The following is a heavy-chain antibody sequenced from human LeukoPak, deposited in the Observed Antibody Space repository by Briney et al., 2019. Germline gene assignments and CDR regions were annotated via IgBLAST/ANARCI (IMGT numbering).Heavy chain of an antibody. J-gene: IGHJ4*02. CDR3: ARDLSRSFSMIRGLIQHREFDF. Sequence: TGGSPRLSCAAYGFTFSDYYMSWIRQAPGKGLEWVSSIGFSGSPIYYADSVKGRFTISRDNAKNSLFLQMNSLRAEDTAVYYCARDLSRSFSMIRGLIQHREFDFWGRGTLVTVSS. CDR2: IGFSGSPI. D-gene: IGHD3-10*01. CDR1: GFTFSDYY. V-gene: IGHV3-11*04.